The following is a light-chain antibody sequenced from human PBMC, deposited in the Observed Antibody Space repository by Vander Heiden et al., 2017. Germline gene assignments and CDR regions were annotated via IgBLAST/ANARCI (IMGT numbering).Light chain of an antibody. CDR3: SSYTSSSTRV. J-gene: IGLJ3*02. CDR2: EVS. V-gene: IGLV2-14*01. Sequence: QSALTPPASVSGSPGQSITIPCTGTSSDVGGYNYVSWYQQHPGKAPKLMIYEVSNRPSGVSNRFSGSKSGNTASLTISGLQAEDEADYYCSSYTSSSTRVFGGGTKLTVL. CDR1: SSDVGGYNY.